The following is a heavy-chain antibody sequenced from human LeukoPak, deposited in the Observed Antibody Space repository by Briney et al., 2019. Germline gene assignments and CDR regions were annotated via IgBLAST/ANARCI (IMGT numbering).Heavy chain of an antibody. CDR3: AKDFSRSPDY. Sequence: GGSLRLSCAESGFSFSSYGMHWVRQAPGKGLEWVAFIRSDGSNKYYGDSVKGRFTISRDNSKNTLYLQMNSLRAEDTAVYYCAKDFSRSPDYWGQGTLVTVSS. CDR2: IRSDGSNK. D-gene: IGHD6-13*01. V-gene: IGHV3-30*02. CDR1: GFSFSSYG. J-gene: IGHJ4*02.